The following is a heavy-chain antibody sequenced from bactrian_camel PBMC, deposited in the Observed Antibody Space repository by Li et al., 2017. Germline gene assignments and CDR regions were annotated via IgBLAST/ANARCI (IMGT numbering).Heavy chain of an antibody. CDR1: GYTYNRYC. CDR3: ATRARTSRTSYTY. V-gene: IGHV3S9*01. Sequence: QVQLVESGGGSVQAGGSLRLSCAASGYTYNRYCMGWFRLAPGKEREGVAIIDTDGSTFYADSVTGRFTISQDNSKNTYHLQMNSLKPEDTAMYYCATRARTSRTSYTYWGQGTQVTVS. CDR2: IDTDGST. D-gene: IGHD5*01. J-gene: IGHJ4*01.